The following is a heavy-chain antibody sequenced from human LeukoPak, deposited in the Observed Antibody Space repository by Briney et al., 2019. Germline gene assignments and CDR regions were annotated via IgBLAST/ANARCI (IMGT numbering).Heavy chain of an antibody. D-gene: IGHD4-17*01. J-gene: IGHJ4*02. Sequence: SETLSLTCAVYGGSFSGYYWGWIRQPPGKGLEWIGEINHSGSTNYNPSLKSRVTISVDTSKNQFSLKLSSVTAADTAVYYCARGTTGDFDYWGQGILVTVSS. CDR1: GGSFSGYY. CDR2: INHSGST. V-gene: IGHV4-34*01. CDR3: ARGTTGDFDY.